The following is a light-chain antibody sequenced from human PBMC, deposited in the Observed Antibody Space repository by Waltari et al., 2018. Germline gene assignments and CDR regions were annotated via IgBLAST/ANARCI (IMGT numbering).Light chain of an antibody. V-gene: IGKV2-28*01. CDR2: LGS. J-gene: IGKJ2*01. CDR1: QSLLHSNGYNH. CDR3: MQALQTPPYT. Sequence: DIVMTQCPLSLPVTPGGPASIPGRSSQSLLHSNGYNHVDWYLQKPGQSPQLLIYLGSNRASGVPDRFSGSRSGTDFTLKIRSVEAQDVGVYYCMQALQTPPYTFGHAPTLAI.